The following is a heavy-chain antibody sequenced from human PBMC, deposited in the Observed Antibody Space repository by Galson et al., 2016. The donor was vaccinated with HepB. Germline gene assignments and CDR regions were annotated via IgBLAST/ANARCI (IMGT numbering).Heavy chain of an antibody. J-gene: IGHJ3*02. CDR1: GFTFSAYW. Sequence: SLRLSCAASGFTFSAYWMHWVRQAPGKGLVWVSRIKSDGSITGYADSVKGRFTISRDNAKNTLYLQMDSLRAEDTALYYCARDAFPDDACDIWGQGTMITVSS. CDR3: ARDAFPDDACDI. D-gene: IGHD3-16*01. CDR2: IKSDGSIT. V-gene: IGHV3-74*01.